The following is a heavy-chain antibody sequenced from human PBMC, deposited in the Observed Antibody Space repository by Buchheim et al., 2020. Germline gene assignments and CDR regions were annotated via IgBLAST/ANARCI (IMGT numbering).Heavy chain of an antibody. J-gene: IGHJ4*02. Sequence: EVQFLESGGGLIQPGGSLRLSCAASGFSFSSHAMSWVRQAPGKGLEWVSGISISGGTTYYADSVKGRFTISRDNSTNTVYLPMDSLRAEDTAVYYCANEEVPNDYWGQGTL. CDR2: ISISGGTT. V-gene: IGHV3-23*01. D-gene: IGHD2-2*01. CDR1: GFSFSSHA. CDR3: ANEEVPNDY.